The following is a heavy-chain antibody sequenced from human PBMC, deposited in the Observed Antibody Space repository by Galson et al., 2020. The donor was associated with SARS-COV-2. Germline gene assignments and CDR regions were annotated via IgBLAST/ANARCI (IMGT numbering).Heavy chain of an antibody. CDR1: GFTFSNSG. CDR3: AKDQEYDSSGYLDY. CDR2: ISYDGSNE. Sequence: GGSLRLSCAASGFTFSNSGMHWVRQAPGKGLAWVAGISYDGSNEYYADAMEGRFTISRDNSKNTLYLQMNSLRAEDTAVYYCAKDQEYDSSGYLDYWGQGTLVTVSS. D-gene: IGHD3-22*01. V-gene: IGHV3-30*18. J-gene: IGHJ4*02.